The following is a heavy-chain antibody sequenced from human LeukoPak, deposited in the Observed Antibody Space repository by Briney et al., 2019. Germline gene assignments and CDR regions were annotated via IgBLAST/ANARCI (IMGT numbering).Heavy chain of an antibody. D-gene: IGHD3-16*02. CDR3: ARDRFPKAPYDYVWGSYRNHDAFDI. J-gene: IGHJ3*02. CDR2: IYYSGST. V-gene: IGHV4-39*07. CDR1: GGSISSSSYY. Sequence: SETLSLTCTVSGGSISSSSYYWGWIRQPPGKGLEWIGSIYYSGSTYYNPSLKSRVTISVDTSKNQFSLKLSSVTAADTAVYYCARDRFPKAPYDYVWGSYRNHDAFDIWGQGTMVTVSS.